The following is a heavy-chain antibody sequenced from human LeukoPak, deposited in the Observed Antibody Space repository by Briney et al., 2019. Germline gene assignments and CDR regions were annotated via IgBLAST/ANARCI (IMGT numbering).Heavy chain of an antibody. J-gene: IGHJ4*02. Sequence: GGSLRLSCAASGFTFSSYSMNWVRQAPGKGLEWVSYISSSSSTIYYADSVKGRFTISRDNAKNSLYLQMNNLRDEDTAVYYCARTTRITMVRGVSPFFDYWGQGTLVTVSS. D-gene: IGHD3-10*01. CDR1: GFTFSSYS. CDR2: ISSSSSTI. V-gene: IGHV3-48*02. CDR3: ARTTRITMVRGVSPFFDY.